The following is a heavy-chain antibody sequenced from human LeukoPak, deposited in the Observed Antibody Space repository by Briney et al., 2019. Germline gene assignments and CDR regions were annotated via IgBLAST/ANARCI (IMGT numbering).Heavy chain of an antibody. J-gene: IGHJ3*02. CDR1: GGSISSGDYD. CDR2: IYYSGST. Sequence: SETLSLTCTVSGGSISSGDYDWSWIRQPPGKGLEWIGYIYYSGSTYYNLSLKSRVTISVDTSKNQFSLKLSSVTAADTAVYYCARALTDGAFDIWGRGTMVTVSS. D-gene: IGHD2-8*02. V-gene: IGHV4-30-4*08. CDR3: ARALTDGAFDI.